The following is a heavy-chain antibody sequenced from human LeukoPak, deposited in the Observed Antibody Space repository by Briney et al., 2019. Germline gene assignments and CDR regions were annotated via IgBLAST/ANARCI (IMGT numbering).Heavy chain of an antibody. CDR2: IYYSGST. V-gene: IGHV4-39*01. Sequence: SETLSLTCTVSGGSISSSSYYWGWIRQPPGKGLEWIGSIYYSGSTYYNPSLKSRVTISVDTSKSQFSLKLNSVTAADTAVYYCARRGSGWSREFAYWGQGTLVTVSS. D-gene: IGHD6-19*01. J-gene: IGHJ4*02. CDR1: GGSISSSSYY. CDR3: ARRGSGWSREFAY.